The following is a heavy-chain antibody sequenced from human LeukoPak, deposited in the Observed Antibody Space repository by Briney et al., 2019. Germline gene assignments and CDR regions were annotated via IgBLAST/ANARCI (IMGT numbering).Heavy chain of an antibody. V-gene: IGHV1-18*01. D-gene: IGHD2-2*01. Sequence: ASVKVSCKACGYTFTSYGISWVRQAPGQGLEWMGWISAYNGSTNYAQKLQGRVTMTTDTSTSTAYMELRSLRSDDTAVYYRARGGRYCSSTSCSDFDYWGQGTLVTVSS. CDR1: GYTFTSYG. CDR3: ARGGRYCSSTSCSDFDY. CDR2: ISAYNGST. J-gene: IGHJ4*02.